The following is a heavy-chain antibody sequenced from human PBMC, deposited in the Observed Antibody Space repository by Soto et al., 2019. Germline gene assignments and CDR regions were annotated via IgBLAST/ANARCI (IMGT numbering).Heavy chain of an antibody. CDR3: ARDRECSGGSCYSDEGLDI. J-gene: IGHJ3*02. Sequence: ASVKVSCKASGYTFTSYYMHWVRQAPGQGLEWMGLINPSGGSTSYAQKFQGRVTMTRDTSTSTVYMELSSLRSEDTAVYYCARDRECSGGSCYSDEGLDIWGQGTMVTVSS. D-gene: IGHD2-15*01. V-gene: IGHV1-46*01. CDR1: GYTFTSYY. CDR2: INPSGGST.